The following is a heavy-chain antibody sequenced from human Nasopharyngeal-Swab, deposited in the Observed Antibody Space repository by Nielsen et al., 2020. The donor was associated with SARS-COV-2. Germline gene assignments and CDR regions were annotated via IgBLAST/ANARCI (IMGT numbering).Heavy chain of an antibody. CDR1: GCTFSSYA. CDR3: ARDRADTAMAD. CDR2: INPSGGST. Sequence: SVKVSCKASGCTFSSYAISWVRQAPGQGLEWMGIINPSGGSTSYAQKFQGRVTMTRDTSTSTVYMELSSLRSEDTAVYYCARDRADTAMADWGQGTLVTVSS. V-gene: IGHV1-46*01. D-gene: IGHD5-18*01. J-gene: IGHJ4*02.